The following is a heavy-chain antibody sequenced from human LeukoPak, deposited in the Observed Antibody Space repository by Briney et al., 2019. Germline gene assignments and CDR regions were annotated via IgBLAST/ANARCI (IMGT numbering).Heavy chain of an antibody. CDR2: IKQDGSEK. Sequence: QPGGSLRLSCAASGFTFSSYWVSWVRQAPGKGLEWVANIKQDGSEKYYVDSVKGRFTISRDNAKNSLYLQMNSLRAEDTAVYYCASDSYSPEYFQHWGQGTLVTVSS. CDR1: GFTFSSYW. CDR3: ASDSYSPEYFQH. V-gene: IGHV3-7*05. J-gene: IGHJ1*01. D-gene: IGHD2-15*01.